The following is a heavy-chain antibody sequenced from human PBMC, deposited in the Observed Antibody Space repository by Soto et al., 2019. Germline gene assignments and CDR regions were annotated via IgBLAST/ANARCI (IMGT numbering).Heavy chain of an antibody. Sequence: SETLSLTCAVYGGSFSGYYWSWIRQPPGKGLEWIGEINHSGSTNYNPSLKSRVTISVDTSKNQFSLKLSSVTAADTAVYYCARRMYSSGWYEEHFWGQGTLVTVSS. J-gene: IGHJ4*02. CDR2: INHSGST. V-gene: IGHV4-34*01. CDR1: GGSFSGYY. CDR3: ARRMYSSGWYEEHF. D-gene: IGHD6-19*01.